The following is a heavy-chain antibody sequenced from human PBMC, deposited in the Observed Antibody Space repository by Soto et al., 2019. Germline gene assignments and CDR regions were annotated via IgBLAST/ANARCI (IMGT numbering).Heavy chain of an antibody. Sequence: SGPPLVNPTQTLTLTCTFSGFSLSTSGMCVSWIRQPPGKALEWLALIDWDDDKYYSTSLKTRLTISKDTSKNQVVLTMTNMDPVDTATYYCARISYDSSGYYYDPGDYYGMDVWGQGTTVTVSS. V-gene: IGHV2-70*01. J-gene: IGHJ6*02. CDR1: GFSLSTSGMC. D-gene: IGHD3-22*01. CDR3: ARISYDSSGYYYDPGDYYGMDV. CDR2: IDWDDDK.